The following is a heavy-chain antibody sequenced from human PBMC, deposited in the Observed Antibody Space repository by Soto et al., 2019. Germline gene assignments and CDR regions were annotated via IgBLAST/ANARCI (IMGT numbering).Heavy chain of an antibody. CDR2: IYHSGST. CDR3: ARGGGLVAVAADY. Sequence: QLQLQESGSGLVKPSQTLSLTCAVSGGSISSGGYSWSWIRQPPGKGLEWIGYIYHSGSTYYTPSLKSRVTISVDRSKNQFSLKLSYVTAADTAVYYCARGGGLVAVAADYWGQGTLVTVSS. V-gene: IGHV4-30-2*01. CDR1: GGSISSGGYS. D-gene: IGHD6-19*01. J-gene: IGHJ4*02.